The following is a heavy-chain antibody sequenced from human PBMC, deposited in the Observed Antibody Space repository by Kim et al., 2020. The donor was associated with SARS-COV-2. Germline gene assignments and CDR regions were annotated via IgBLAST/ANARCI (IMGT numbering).Heavy chain of an antibody. V-gene: IGHV1-18*01. CDR3: ARVLLLRIAVAGLNWFDP. J-gene: IGHJ5*02. CDR1: GYTFTSYG. Sequence: ASVKVSCKASGYTFTSYGISWVRQAPGQGLEWMGWISAYNGNTNYAQKLQGRVTMTTDTSTSTAYMELRSLRSDDTAVYYCARVLLLRIAVAGLNWFDPWGQGTLVTVSS. D-gene: IGHD6-19*01. CDR2: ISAYNGNT.